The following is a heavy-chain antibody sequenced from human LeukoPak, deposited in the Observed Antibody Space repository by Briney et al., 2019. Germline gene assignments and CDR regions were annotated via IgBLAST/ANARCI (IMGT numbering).Heavy chain of an antibody. CDR1: GFTFGSYA. Sequence: GGSLRLSCAASGFTFGSYAMSWVRQAPGKGLEWVSAISGSGGSTYYADSVKGRFTISRDNSKNTLYLQMNSLRVEDTAIYYCAKAPRGFQWFVESWGQGTLVTVSS. J-gene: IGHJ5*02. D-gene: IGHD3-10*01. CDR2: ISGSGGST. V-gene: IGHV3-23*01. CDR3: AKAPRGFQWFVES.